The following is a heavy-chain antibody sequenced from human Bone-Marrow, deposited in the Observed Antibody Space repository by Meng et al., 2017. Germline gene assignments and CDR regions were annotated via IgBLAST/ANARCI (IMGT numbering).Heavy chain of an antibody. CDR2: IYYSGST. Sequence: QLQRQGEGQGLLKPSETLSLICRVSGGSISSRSYYWGWIRQPPGKGLEWIGTIYYSGSTYYNPSLNSRVTISVDTSKNQFSLKLNSVTAADTALYYCARGQYFSWWELLPAFWFDPWGQGTLVTVSS. CDR1: GGSISSRSYY. V-gene: IGHV4-39*07. D-gene: IGHD1-26*01. CDR3: ARGQYFSWWELLPAFWFDP. J-gene: IGHJ5*02.